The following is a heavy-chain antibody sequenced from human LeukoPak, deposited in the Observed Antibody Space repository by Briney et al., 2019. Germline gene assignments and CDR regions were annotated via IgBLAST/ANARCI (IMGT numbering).Heavy chain of an antibody. Sequence: SETLSLTCAVSGGPITNFYWSWIRQPPGKGLEWIGDIYYSGRTKYSPSLKSRVTISVDTSKNQFSLKLNSVTAADTAVYYCARDRRSGYDSTPWFDPWGQGTLVTVSS. V-gene: IGHV4-59*01. CDR1: GGPITNFY. J-gene: IGHJ5*02. D-gene: IGHD5-12*01. CDR2: IYYSGRT. CDR3: ARDRRSGYDSTPWFDP.